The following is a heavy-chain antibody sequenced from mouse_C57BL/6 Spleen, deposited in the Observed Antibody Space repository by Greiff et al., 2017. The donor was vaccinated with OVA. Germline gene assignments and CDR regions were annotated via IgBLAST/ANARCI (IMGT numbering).Heavy chain of an antibody. CDR1: GFTFSDYG. Sequence: DVKLVESGGGLVKPGGSLKLSCAASGFTFSDYGMHWVRQAPEKGPEWVAYISSGSSTIYYADTVKGRFTISRDNAKNTLFLQMTSLRSEDTAMYYCAKDYGSRLDYWGQGTTLTVSS. CDR2: ISSGSSTI. V-gene: IGHV5-17*01. D-gene: IGHD1-1*01. J-gene: IGHJ2*01. CDR3: AKDYGSRLDY.